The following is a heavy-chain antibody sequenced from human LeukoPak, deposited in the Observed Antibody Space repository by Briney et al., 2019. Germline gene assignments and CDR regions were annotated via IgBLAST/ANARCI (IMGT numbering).Heavy chain of an antibody. Sequence: ASVKVSCKASGYTFTSYGISWVRQAPGQGLEWMGWISAYNGNTNYAQKLQGRVTMTTDTSTSTAYMELRSLRSDDTAVYYCARGREYYDSRGYDDTLPFDYWGQGTLVTVSS. CDR3: ARGREYYDSRGYDDTLPFDY. D-gene: IGHD3-22*01. CDR1: GYTFTSYG. CDR2: ISAYNGNT. V-gene: IGHV1-18*01. J-gene: IGHJ4*02.